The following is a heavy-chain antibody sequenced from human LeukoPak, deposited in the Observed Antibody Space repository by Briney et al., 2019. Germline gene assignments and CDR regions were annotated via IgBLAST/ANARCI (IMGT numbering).Heavy chain of an antibody. J-gene: IGHJ4*02. Sequence: GGSLRLSCAASGFTVSSNYMSWVRQAPGKGLEWVSVIYSGGSIYYADSVKGRFTISRDNSKNTLYLQMNSLRAEDTAVYYCARLRWYLFDYWGQGTLVTVSS. CDR2: IYSGGSI. CDR1: GFTVSSNY. D-gene: IGHD4-23*01. CDR3: ARLRWYLFDY. V-gene: IGHV3-53*01.